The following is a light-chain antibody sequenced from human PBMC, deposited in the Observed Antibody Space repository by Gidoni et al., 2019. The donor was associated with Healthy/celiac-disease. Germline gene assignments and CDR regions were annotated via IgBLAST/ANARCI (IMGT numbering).Light chain of an antibody. V-gene: IGKV3-11*01. CDR1: QSVSSY. J-gene: IGKJ5*01. CDR3: QQRSNWPPAIT. CDR2: DAS. Sequence: EIVLTQSPATLSLSPGERATLSCRASQSVSSYLAWYQQKPGQAPRLLIYDASNRATGLPARFSGSGSGTDFTLTISSLEPEDCAVYYCQQRSNWPPAITFGQGTRLEIK.